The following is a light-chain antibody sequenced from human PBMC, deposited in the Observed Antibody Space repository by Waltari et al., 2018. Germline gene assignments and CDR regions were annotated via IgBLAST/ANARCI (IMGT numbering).Light chain of an antibody. V-gene: IGKV4-1*01. CDR2: WAS. J-gene: IGKJ3*01. CDR1: QSVLSRSNSFNY. CDR3: QQYYTTPHT. Sequence: DIVMTQSPDSLAVSLGERATIHCKSSQSVLSRSNSFNYFGLYQQKVGQPPKLLIYWASTRESGVPERFSGSESGTDFTLTFSSLQAEDVAVYYCQQYYTTPHTFGPGTQVDVK.